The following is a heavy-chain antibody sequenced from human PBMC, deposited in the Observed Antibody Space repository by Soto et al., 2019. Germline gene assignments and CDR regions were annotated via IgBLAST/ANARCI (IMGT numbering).Heavy chain of an antibody. V-gene: IGHV3-30*18. CDR3: AKHPSGSYEDSVDY. Sequence: QVQLVESGGGVVQPGRSPRLSCAASGFTFSSYGMHWVRQAPGKGLEWVAVISYDGSNKYYADSVKGRFTISRDNSKNTLYLQMNSLRAEDTAVYYCAKHPSGSYEDSVDYWGQGTLVTVSS. D-gene: IGHD1-26*01. CDR2: ISYDGSNK. J-gene: IGHJ4*02. CDR1: GFTFSSYG.